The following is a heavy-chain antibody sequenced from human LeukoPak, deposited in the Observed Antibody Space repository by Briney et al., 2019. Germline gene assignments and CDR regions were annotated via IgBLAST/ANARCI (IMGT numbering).Heavy chain of an antibody. CDR2: TNYSGST. CDR3: ANSPRGTEYFHH. J-gene: IGHJ1*01. Sequence: SETLSLTCTVSGDSVSSYYWSWIRQPPGKGLEWIGYTNYSGSTNYNPSLKSRVTISGDTSKNQFSLKLSSVTAADTAVYYCANSPRGTEYFHHWGQGTLVTVSS. D-gene: IGHD4-23*01. V-gene: IGHV4-59*08. CDR1: GDSVSSYY.